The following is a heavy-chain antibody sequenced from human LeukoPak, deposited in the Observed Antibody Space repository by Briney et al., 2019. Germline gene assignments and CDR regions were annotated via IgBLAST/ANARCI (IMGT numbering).Heavy chain of an antibody. V-gene: IGHV3-11*01. Sequence: GGSLRLSCAASGFPFSDYYMSWIRQAPGKGLDWVSYISSSGSNIYYADSVKGRFTISRDNAKNSLHLQMNSLRAEDTAVYYCARGFDCSSTSCSCMDVWGQGTTVTVSS. D-gene: IGHD2-2*01. CDR1: GFPFSDYY. J-gene: IGHJ6*02. CDR3: ARGFDCSSTSCSCMDV. CDR2: ISSSGSNI.